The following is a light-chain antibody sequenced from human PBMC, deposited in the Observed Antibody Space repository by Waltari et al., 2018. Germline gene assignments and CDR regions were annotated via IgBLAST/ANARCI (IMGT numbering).Light chain of an antibody. CDR1: ALPKKS. J-gene: IGLJ1*01. CDR2: EDT. CDR3: YSTDITVGRA. V-gene: IGLV3-10*01. Sequence: SYELTQPPSVSVSPGQTARITCSGDALPKKSAYWYQQKSGQAPVLVIYEDTRRPPGIPERFSGSSSGKMATLTSSGAQVEDEADYYCYSTDITVGRAFGPGTKFTVL.